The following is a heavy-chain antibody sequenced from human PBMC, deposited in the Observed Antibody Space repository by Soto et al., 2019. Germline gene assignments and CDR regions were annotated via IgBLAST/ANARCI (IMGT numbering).Heavy chain of an antibody. CDR2: INPNSGGT. D-gene: IGHD2-21*02. CDR1: GYTFTGYY. V-gene: IGHV1-2*02. Sequence: SVKVSCKASGYTFTGYYMHWVRQAPGQGLEWMGWINPNSGGTNYAQKFQGRVTMTRDKSISTAYMELSRLRSDDTAVYYCARDLVPTLYCGGDCYSAWGQGTLVTVSS. J-gene: IGHJ5*02. CDR3: ARDLVPTLYCGGDCYSA.